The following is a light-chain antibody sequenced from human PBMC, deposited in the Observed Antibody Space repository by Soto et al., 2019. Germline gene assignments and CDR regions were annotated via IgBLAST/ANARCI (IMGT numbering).Light chain of an antibody. J-gene: IGLJ2*01. CDR2: EVS. CDR3: SSFRSTTTL. CDR1: SSDIGGYNY. V-gene: IGLV2-14*01. Sequence: QSVLTQPASVSGSHGQSITISCTGTSSDIGGYNYVSWYQQHPGKAPKLMIYEVSNRPSGVSNRFSGSKSGNTASLTISGLQAEDEADYYCSSFRSTTTLFGGGTKLTVL.